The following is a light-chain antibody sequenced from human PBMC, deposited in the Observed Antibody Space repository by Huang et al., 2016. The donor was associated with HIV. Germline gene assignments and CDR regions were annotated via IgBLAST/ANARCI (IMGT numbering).Light chain of an antibody. CDR3: QQYGSSPLGT. J-gene: IGKJ2*01. V-gene: IGKV3-20*01. CDR1: QSVSSSY. CDR2: GAS. Sequence: DIVLTQSPGTLSLSPGERATLSCRASQSVSSSYLAWYQQKPGQAPRLLIYGASSRATGIPDRFSGSGSGTDFTLTISRLEPEDLAVYYCQQYGSSPLGTFGQGTKLEIK.